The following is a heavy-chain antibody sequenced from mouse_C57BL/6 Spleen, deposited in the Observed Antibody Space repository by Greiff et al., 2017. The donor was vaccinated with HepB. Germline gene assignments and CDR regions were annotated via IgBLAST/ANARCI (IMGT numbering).Heavy chain of an antibody. CDR3: ARYDYDAFDY. V-gene: IGHV5-16*01. Sequence: EVKLMESEGGLVQPGSSMKLSCTASGFTFSDYYMAWVRQVPEKGLEWVANINYDGSSTYYLDSLKSRFIISRDNAKNILYLQMSSLKSEDTATYYCARYDYDAFDYWGQGTTLTVSS. D-gene: IGHD2-4*01. J-gene: IGHJ2*01. CDR1: GFTFSDYY. CDR2: INYDGSST.